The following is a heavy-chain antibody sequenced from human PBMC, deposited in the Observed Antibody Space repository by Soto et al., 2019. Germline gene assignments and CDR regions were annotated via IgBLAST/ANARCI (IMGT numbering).Heavy chain of an antibody. D-gene: IGHD6-13*01. J-gene: IGHJ4*02. V-gene: IGHV1-24*01. CDR3: ATAPLYSSSWWIDY. CDR2: FDPEDGET. Sequence: ASVKVSCKVSGYTLTELTMHWVRQAPGKGLEWMGGFDPEDGETIYAQKFQGRITMTEDTSTDTAYMELSSLRSGDTAVYYCATAPLYSSSWWIDYWGQGTLVTVSS. CDR1: GYTLTELT.